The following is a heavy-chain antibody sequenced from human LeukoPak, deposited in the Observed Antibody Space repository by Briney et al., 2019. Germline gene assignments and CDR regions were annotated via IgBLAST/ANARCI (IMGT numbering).Heavy chain of an antibody. CDR2: IYHTGST. D-gene: IGHD1-26*01. CDR3: ARGKRIVGARTFYFDY. V-gene: IGHV4-30-2*01. Sequence: SQTLSLTCAVSGGSISSGDYSWTWIRQPPEKGLEWIGYIYHTGSTYYNPSLKSRVTISVDTSKNQFSLKLSSVTAADTAVYYCARGKRIVGARTFYFDYWGQGTLVTVSS. CDR1: GGSISSGDYS. J-gene: IGHJ4*02.